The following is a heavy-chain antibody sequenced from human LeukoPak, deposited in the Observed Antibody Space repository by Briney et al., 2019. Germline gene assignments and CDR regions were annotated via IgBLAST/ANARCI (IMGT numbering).Heavy chain of an antibody. J-gene: IGHJ4*02. Sequence: GGSLRLSCAASGFTFSSYEMNWVRQAPGKGLEWVSYISSSGSTIYYADSVKGRFTISRDNAKNSLYLQMNSLRAEDTALYYCAKASDYYDSSGSIDYWGQGTLVTVSS. D-gene: IGHD3-22*01. CDR3: AKASDYYDSSGSIDY. CDR1: GFTFSSYE. CDR2: ISSSGSTI. V-gene: IGHV3-48*03.